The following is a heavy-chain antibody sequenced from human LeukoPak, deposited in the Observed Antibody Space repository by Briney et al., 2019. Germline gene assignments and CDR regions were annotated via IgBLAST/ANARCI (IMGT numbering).Heavy chain of an antibody. CDR1: GYSFTTYH. CDR2: INPNSGGT. J-gene: IGHJ4*02. V-gene: IGHV1-2*02. CDR3: ARGLERTKFDY. Sequence: ASVKVSCKASGYSFTTYHMHWVRQAPGQGLEWMGWINPNSGGTNYAQNFQGRVTMTRDTSITTAYMELSRLSSDDTAVYYCARGLERTKFDYWGQGTLVTVSS.